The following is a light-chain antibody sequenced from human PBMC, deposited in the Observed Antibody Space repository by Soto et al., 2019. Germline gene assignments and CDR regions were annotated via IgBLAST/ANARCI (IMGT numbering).Light chain of an antibody. V-gene: IGKV1-5*01. Sequence: DIQMTQSPSALSASVGDRVTITCRASQSISSWLAWYQQKTGKAPRLLIYDGSHLERGVPSRFSGSGSGTEFTITISDLQPDYLASYYCQQYNNFWTFGPGTKVEI. CDR3: QQYNNFWT. J-gene: IGKJ1*01. CDR1: QSISSW. CDR2: DGS.